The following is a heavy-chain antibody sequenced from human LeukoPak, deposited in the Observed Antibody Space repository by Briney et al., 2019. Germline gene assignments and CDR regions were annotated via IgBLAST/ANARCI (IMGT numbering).Heavy chain of an antibody. CDR3: ARDALHSTSCYFDY. J-gene: IGHJ4*02. V-gene: IGHV3-30-3*01. CDR2: ISYDGSNK. D-gene: IGHD2-2*01. CDR1: GSTFSSYA. Sequence: GGSLRLSCAASGSTFSSYAMHWVRQAPGKGLEWVAVISYDGSNKYYADSVKGRFTISRDNSKNTLYLQMNSLRAEDTAVYYCARDALHSTSCYFDYWGQGTLVTVSS.